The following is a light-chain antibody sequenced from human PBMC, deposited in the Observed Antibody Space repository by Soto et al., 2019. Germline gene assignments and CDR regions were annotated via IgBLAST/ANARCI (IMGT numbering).Light chain of an antibody. CDR2: SAS. V-gene: IGKV1-16*02. CDR1: QGISIF. CDR3: LRYHSYPGT. J-gene: IGKJ4*01. Sequence: DIQMTQSPSSLSASVGDTVTITCRASQGISIFLAWFQQKPGKDPESLSFSASSLQSGDPPKFRRSGSGTDFTLTIRNLQPEDFGTYYCLRYHSYPGTFGGGTKVEIK.